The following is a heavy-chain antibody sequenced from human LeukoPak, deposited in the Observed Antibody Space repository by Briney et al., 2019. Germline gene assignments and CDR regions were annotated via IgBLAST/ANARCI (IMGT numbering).Heavy chain of an antibody. J-gene: IGHJ4*02. CDR3: VKDGGDYGDYSYYFDY. Sequence: PGGSLRLSCAASGFTFNDFAMHWVRLTPGKGLEWVSGISWNSGRIGYAGSVKGRFTISRDNAENSLYLQMNSLRTEDTALYYCVKDGGDYGDYSYYFDYWGQGTLVTVSS. CDR2: ISWNSGRI. D-gene: IGHD4-17*01. V-gene: IGHV3-9*01. CDR1: GFTFNDFA.